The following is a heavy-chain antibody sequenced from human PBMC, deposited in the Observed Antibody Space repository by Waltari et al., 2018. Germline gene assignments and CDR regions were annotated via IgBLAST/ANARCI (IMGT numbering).Heavy chain of an antibody. CDR3: ATYVGASIGTAAFDV. D-gene: IGHD3-16*01. CDR2: ISYTVTT. V-gene: IGHV4-39*01. J-gene: IGHJ3*01. CDR1: GGSIISNRHY. Sequence: QLHLQEAGPGLVKPSETLSLTCSVSGGSIISNRHYWAWIRQPPGKGLEWTATISYTVTTYYNPSLKSRVTISVDTSKNQFSLKLTSVTAADTAVYYCATYVGASIGTAAFDVWGQGTMVTVSS.